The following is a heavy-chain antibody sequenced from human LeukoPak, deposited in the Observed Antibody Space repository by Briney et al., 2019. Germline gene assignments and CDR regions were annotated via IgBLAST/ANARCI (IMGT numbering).Heavy chain of an antibody. D-gene: IGHD7-27*01. V-gene: IGHV3-23*01. Sequence: PGGSLRLSCAASGFTFSSYAMSWVRQAPGKGLEWVSAISGGGGSTYYADSVKGRFTISRDNSKNTLYLQMNSLRAEDTAVYYCATNELGPEAYFDYWGQGTLVTVSS. CDR3: ATNELGPEAYFDY. CDR2: ISGGGGST. CDR1: GFTFSSYA. J-gene: IGHJ4*02.